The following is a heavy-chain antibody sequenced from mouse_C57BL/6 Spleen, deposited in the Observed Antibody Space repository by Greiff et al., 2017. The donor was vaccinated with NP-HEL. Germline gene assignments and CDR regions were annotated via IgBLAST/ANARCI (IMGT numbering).Heavy chain of an antibody. V-gene: IGHV5-17*01. CDR2: ISSGSSTI. CDR1: GFTFSDYG. J-gene: IGHJ2*01. Sequence: EVKLVESGGGLVKPGGSLKLSCAASGFTFSDYGMHWVRQAPEKGLEWVAYISSGSSTIYYADTVKGRFTISSDNAKKTLFLQMTSLRSEDTAMYYCARLGGSSFDYWGQGTTLTVSS. D-gene: IGHD1-1*02. CDR3: ARLGGSSFDY.